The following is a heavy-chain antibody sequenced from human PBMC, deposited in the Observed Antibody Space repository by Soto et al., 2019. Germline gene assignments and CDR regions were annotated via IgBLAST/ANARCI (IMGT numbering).Heavy chain of an antibody. CDR3: ARALAVAECMDV. Sequence: QVQLVQSGAEVKKPGSSVKFSCTASGGTFSSYAISWVRQAPGQALEWMGGIIPTSGTANYAQKFQGTVTITADESTSTAYMELSSLRSEDTAAYYCARALAVAECMDVWGQRTTVTFSS. J-gene: IGHJ6*02. D-gene: IGHD6-19*01. CDR1: GGTFSSYA. CDR2: IIPTSGTA. V-gene: IGHV1-69*01.